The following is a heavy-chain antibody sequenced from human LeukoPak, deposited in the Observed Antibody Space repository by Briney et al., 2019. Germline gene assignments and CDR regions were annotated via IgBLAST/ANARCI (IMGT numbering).Heavy chain of an antibody. CDR1: GGSISSGGYY. CDR2: IYHSGST. J-gene: IGHJ4*02. D-gene: IGHD3-22*01. CDR3: ARGEYGSSGYYPDY. V-gene: IGHV4-30-2*01. Sequence: SETLSLTCTVSGGSISSGGYYWSWIRQPPGKGLEWIGYIYHSGSTYYNPSLKSRVIISVDRSKNHFSLSLSSVTAADTAVYYCARGEYGSSGYYPDYWGQGTLVTVSS.